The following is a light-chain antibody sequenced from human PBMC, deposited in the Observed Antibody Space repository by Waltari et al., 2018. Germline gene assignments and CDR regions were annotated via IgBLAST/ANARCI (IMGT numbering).Light chain of an antibody. J-gene: IGLJ3*02. CDR3: AAWDDSLNGYWV. CDR2: SDH. V-gene: IGLV1-44*01. CDR1: HSNIGSNT. Sequence: QSVLTQPPSASGTPGQRVTIPCSGGHSNIGSNTLNWYQQTPGTSPKLLSYSDHQRPSGVPDRFAGSKSGTSASLAISGLQSEDEADYYCAAWDDSLNGYWVFGGGTKLTVL.